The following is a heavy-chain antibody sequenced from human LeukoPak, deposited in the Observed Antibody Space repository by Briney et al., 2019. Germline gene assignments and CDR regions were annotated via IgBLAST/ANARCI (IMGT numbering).Heavy chain of an antibody. J-gene: IGHJ4*02. D-gene: IGHD2-21*02. CDR2: ISHDGNNI. CDR3: AKVRWGSDNVLDS. Sequence: PGRSLSLSCAASGFPFSDYGRYWVRQAADKGLEWLAVISHDGNNIYYADSVKGRITISRDNSKNTLYLQMNSLRAEDTAVYYCAKVRWGSDNVLDSWGQGTLVTGSS. CDR1: GFPFSDYG. V-gene: IGHV3-30*18.